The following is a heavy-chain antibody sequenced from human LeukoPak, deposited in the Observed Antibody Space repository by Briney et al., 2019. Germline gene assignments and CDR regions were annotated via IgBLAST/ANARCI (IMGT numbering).Heavy chain of an antibody. D-gene: IGHD2-15*01. CDR3: AKDMDVVVSLFDY. Sequence: GGSLRLSCAASGFTFSSNAMSWVRQAPGKGLEWVSAISGSGGSTYYADSVKGRFTISRDNSKNTLYLQMNSLRAEDTAVYYCAKDMDVVVSLFDYWGQGTLVTVSS. CDR2: ISGSGGST. J-gene: IGHJ4*02. V-gene: IGHV3-23*01. CDR1: GFTFSSNA.